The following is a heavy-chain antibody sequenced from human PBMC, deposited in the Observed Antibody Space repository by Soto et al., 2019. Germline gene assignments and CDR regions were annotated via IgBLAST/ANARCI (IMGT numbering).Heavy chain of an antibody. D-gene: IGHD2-2*01. CDR1: GGTFSSYA. CDR3: ARAPTIVVVPAATLPNFNYGMDV. J-gene: IGHJ6*02. Sequence: GASVKVSCKASGGTFSSYAISWVLQAPGQGLEWMGGIIPIFGTANYAQKFQGRVTITADESTSTAYMELSSVTAADTAVYYCARAPTIVVVPAATLPNFNYGMDVWGQGTTVTVSS. CDR2: IIPIFGTA. V-gene: IGHV1-69*13.